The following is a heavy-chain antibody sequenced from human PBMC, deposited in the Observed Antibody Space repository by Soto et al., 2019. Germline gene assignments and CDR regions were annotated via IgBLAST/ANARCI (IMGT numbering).Heavy chain of an antibody. CDR1: GGTFRSYA. Sequence: SVKVSCKASGGTFRSYAIGWVRQAPGQGLEWMGGIIPICGTANYAQKFQGRVTITADESTSTAYMELSSLRSEDTAVYYCARARGYDQDVWGQGPTVTVSS. CDR2: IIPICGTA. V-gene: IGHV1-69*13. D-gene: IGHD5-12*01. CDR3: ARARGYDQDV. J-gene: IGHJ6*02.